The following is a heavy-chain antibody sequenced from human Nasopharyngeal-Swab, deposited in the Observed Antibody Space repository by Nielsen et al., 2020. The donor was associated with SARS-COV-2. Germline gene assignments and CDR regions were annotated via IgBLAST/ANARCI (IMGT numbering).Heavy chain of an antibody. CDR3: ARGRGYSGYGDWDFDY. J-gene: IGHJ4*02. D-gene: IGHD5-12*01. CDR1: GYTFTSYG. CDR2: ISAYNGNT. V-gene: IGHV1-18*01. Sequence: ASVKVSCKASGYTFTSYGISWVRQAPGQGLEWMGWISAYNGNTNYAQKLQGRVAMTTDTPTSTAYMELRSLRSDDTAVYYCARGRGYSGYGDWDFDYWGQGTLVTVSS.